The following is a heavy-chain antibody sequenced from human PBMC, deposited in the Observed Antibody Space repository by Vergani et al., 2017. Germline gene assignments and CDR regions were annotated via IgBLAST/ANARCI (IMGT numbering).Heavy chain of an antibody. V-gene: IGHV1-46*01. CDR2: INPSGGST. Sequence: QVQLVQSGAEVKKPGASVKVSCKASGYTFTSYYMHWVRQAPGQGLEWMGIINPSGGSTSYAQKFQGRVTMTTDTSTSTAYMELRSLRSDDTAVYYCARDLLGYCSSTSCYPTYFDYWGQGTLVTVSS. J-gene: IGHJ4*02. D-gene: IGHD2-2*01. CDR3: ARDLLGYCSSTSCYPTYFDY. CDR1: GYTFTSYY.